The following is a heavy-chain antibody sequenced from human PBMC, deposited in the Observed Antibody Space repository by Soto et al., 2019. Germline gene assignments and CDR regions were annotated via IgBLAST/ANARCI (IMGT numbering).Heavy chain of an antibody. CDR3: ARDGRDPKYDILTGYHYDY. J-gene: IGHJ4*02. D-gene: IGHD3-9*01. V-gene: IGHV3-33*01. CDR2: IWYDGSNK. CDR1: GFTFSSYG. Sequence: PGGSLRLSCAASGFTFSSYGMHWVRQAPGKGLEWVAVIWYDGSNKYYADSVKGRFTISRDNSKNTLYLQMNSLRAEDTAVYYFARDGRDPKYDILTGYHYDYWGQGTLVTVSS.